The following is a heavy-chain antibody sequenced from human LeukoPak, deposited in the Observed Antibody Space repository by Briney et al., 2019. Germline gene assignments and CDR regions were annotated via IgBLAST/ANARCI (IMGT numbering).Heavy chain of an antibody. CDR3: ARSSEGYGDY. CDR2: ISSSSSYI. Sequence: GGSLRLSCTASGFTFSSYSMNWVRQAPGKGLEWVSSISSSSSYIYYADSVKGRFTISRDNAKNSLYLQMNSLRAEDTAVYYCARSSEGYGDYWGQGTLVTVSS. D-gene: IGHD5-12*01. J-gene: IGHJ4*02. CDR1: GFTFSSYS. V-gene: IGHV3-21*01.